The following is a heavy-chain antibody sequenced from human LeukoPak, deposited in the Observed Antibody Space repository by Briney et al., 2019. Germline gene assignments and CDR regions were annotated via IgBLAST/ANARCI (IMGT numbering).Heavy chain of an antibody. CDR3: ARDINGDLDY. J-gene: IGHJ4*02. V-gene: IGHV1-69*04. D-gene: IGHD4-17*01. CDR2: IIPVLALA. Sequence: AVKVSCKTSGGTFSGSAITWVRQAPGQGLEWMGRIIPVLALATYAQKFQGRVTITADQSTTTAYMELNTLRSEDTAVFYCARDINGDLDYWGQGTLVTVSA. CDR1: GGTFSGSA.